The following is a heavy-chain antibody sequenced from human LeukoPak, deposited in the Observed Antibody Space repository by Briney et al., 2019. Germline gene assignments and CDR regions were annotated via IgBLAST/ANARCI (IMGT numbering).Heavy chain of an antibody. J-gene: IGHJ6*02. D-gene: IGHD2-2*01. V-gene: IGHV3-23*01. Sequence: GGSLRLSCAASGFTFSSYAMTWVRQAPGKGLEWVSAISGSGGSTYYADSVNGRFTISRDNSKNSLSLQMYSLRAEDTALYYCAKGIHASSYYYGMDVWGQGTTVTVSS. CDR2: ISGSGGST. CDR1: GFTFSSYA. CDR3: AKGIHASSYYYGMDV.